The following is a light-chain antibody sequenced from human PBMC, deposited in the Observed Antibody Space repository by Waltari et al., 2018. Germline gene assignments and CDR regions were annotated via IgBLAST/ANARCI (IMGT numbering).Light chain of an antibody. CDR1: QSVSSY. CDR3: QQRSNWPLT. J-gene: IGKJ4*01. V-gene: IGKV3-11*01. Sequence: EIVLLQSPATLSLSPGERATLSCRASQSVSSYLVWYQQKPGQAPRLLIYDASNRATGIPARFSGSGSGTDFTLTISSLEPEDFAVYYCQQRSNWPLTFGGGTKVEIK. CDR2: DAS.